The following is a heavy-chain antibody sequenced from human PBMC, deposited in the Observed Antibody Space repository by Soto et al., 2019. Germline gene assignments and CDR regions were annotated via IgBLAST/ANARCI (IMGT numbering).Heavy chain of an antibody. CDR2: IYYSGST. CDR3: ARDLLWVAAAGFYYYGMDV. D-gene: IGHD6-13*01. J-gene: IGHJ6*02. CDR1: GGSVSSGSYY. V-gene: IGHV4-61*01. Sequence: PSETLSLTCTVSGGSVSSGSYYWSWIRQPPGKGLEWIGYIYYSGSTNYNPSLKSRVTISVDTSKNQFSLKLSSVTAADTAVYYRARDLLWVAAAGFYYYGMDVWGQGTTVTVSS.